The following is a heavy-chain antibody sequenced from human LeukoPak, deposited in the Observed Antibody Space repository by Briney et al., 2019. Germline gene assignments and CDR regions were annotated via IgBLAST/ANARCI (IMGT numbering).Heavy chain of an antibody. CDR2: VSGSGGIT. CDR1: GLTFTNYA. J-gene: IGHJ4*02. CDR3: AKGSDYDWNFDY. V-gene: IGHV3-23*01. D-gene: IGHD5-12*01. Sequence: GGPLSLSGAAPGLTFTNYAMSWVRQAPGKGLEWVSGVSGSGGITHYADSVKGRFTISRDNSKKTLYLQMHSLRAEDTAVYYYAKGSDYDWNFDYWGQGTLVTVSS.